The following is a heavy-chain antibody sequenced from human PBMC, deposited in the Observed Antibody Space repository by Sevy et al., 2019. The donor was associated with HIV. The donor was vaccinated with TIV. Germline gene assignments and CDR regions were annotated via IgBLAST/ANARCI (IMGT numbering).Heavy chain of an antibody. CDR3: ASGSLDSTGYPFDY. Sequence: GGSLRLSCAASGFTFSTYTMSWVRQAPGKGLEWVSAISGSAGSTYYADLVQGRFTISRDKSKNTLYLRMHSLRAEDTAVYYCASGSLDSTGYPFDYWGQGTLVTVSS. D-gene: IGHD3-22*01. CDR1: GFTFSTYT. J-gene: IGHJ4*02. V-gene: IGHV3-23*01. CDR2: ISGSAGST.